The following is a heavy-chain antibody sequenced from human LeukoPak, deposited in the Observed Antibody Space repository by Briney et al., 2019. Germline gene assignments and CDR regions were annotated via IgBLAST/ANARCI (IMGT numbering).Heavy chain of an antibody. D-gene: IGHD3-10*01. CDR3: ARRKYYYGSGSYAIDWFDP. J-gene: IGHJ5*02. CDR2: INHSGST. V-gene: IGHV4-34*01. CDR1: GGSFSGYY. Sequence: SETLSLTCAVYGGSFSGYYWSWIRQPPGKGLEWIGEINHSGSTNYNPSLKSRVTISVDTSKNQFSLKLSSVTAADTAVYYCARRKYYYGSGSYAIDWFDPWGQGTLVTVSS.